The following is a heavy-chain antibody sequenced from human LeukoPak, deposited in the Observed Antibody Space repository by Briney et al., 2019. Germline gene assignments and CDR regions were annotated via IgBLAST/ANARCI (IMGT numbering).Heavy chain of an antibody. CDR1: GFTFSSYW. CDR3: ARDRGGLTTVVTSGLAFDI. CDR2: IKRDGSEK. D-gene: IGHD4-23*01. V-gene: IGHV3-7*01. J-gene: IGHJ3*02. Sequence: GGSLRLSCAASGFTFSSYWMSWVRQAPGKGLEWVANIKRDGSEKYYVDSVKGRLTISRDNAKNSLYLQMNSLRAEDTAVYYCARDRGGLTTVVTSGLAFDIWGQGTMVTVSS.